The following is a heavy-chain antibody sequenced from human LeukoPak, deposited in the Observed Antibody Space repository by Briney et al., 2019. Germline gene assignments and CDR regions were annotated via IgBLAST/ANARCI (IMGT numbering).Heavy chain of an antibody. D-gene: IGHD6-6*01. V-gene: IGHV3-74*01. CDR2: ISGDGSMT. Sequence: GGSLRLSCAVSGFTFRSYWMHWVRQAPGKGLVWVSRISGDGSMTNYADSVKGRFTISRDNAKNTVYLQMNSMRAEDTAVYYCARYSSSSGGASHYLDYWGQGTLVTISS. CDR1: GFTFRSYW. J-gene: IGHJ4*02. CDR3: ARYSSSSGGASHYLDY.